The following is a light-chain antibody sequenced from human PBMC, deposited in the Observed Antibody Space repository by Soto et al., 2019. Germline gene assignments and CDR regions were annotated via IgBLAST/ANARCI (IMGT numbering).Light chain of an antibody. V-gene: IGKV3-20*01. CDR2: GAS. J-gene: IGKJ5*01. CDR1: QSVRSSY. CDR3: QQYDTTPMYT. Sequence: EIVMTQSASTLSLSPGERATLSWRASQSVRSSYLAWYRQKPGQAPRLVIYGASSRATGIPDRFSGSGSGTDFTLTISRLEPEDFAVYYCQQYDTTPMYTFGQGTRLEIK.